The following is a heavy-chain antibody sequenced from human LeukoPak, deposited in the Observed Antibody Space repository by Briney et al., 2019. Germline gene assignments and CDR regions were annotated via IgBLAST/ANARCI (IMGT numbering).Heavy chain of an antibody. Sequence: SVKASCKASVGTFGSYAIRWVRRAPCEGLEWMGGSIPIFGTANYAQKCQGRVTITTDESTSTAYMELSSLRSEDTAVYYCARAGVPAAIEFYYCYDDMDVWGKGTTVTVSS. J-gene: IGHJ6*03. V-gene: IGHV1-69*05. CDR2: SIPIFGTA. CDR1: VGTFGSYA. D-gene: IGHD2-2*01. CDR3: ARAGVPAAIEFYYCYDDMDV.